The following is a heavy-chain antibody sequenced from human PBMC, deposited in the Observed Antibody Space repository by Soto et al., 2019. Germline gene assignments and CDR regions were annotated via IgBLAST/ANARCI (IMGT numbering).Heavy chain of an antibody. V-gene: IGHV3-23*01. J-gene: IGHJ6*02. Sequence: GGSLRLSCAASGFTFSSYAMSWVRQAPGKGLEWVSAISGSGGSTYYADSVKGRFTISRDNSKNTLYLQMNSLRAEDTAVYYCAKCRRPGLGPNYGMDVWGQGTTVTVSS. CDR1: GFTFSSYA. CDR3: AKCRRPGLGPNYGMDV. CDR2: ISGSGGST. D-gene: IGHD3-16*01.